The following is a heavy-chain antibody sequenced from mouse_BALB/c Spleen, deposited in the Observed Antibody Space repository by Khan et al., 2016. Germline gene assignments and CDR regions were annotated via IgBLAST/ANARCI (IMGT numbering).Heavy chain of an antibody. CDR1: GYAFTNVL. CDR3: ASQYGSSYVGFAY. V-gene: IGHV1-54*01. Sequence: QVQLQQSGADLVRPGTSVKVSCKASGYAFTNVLIDWIKQRPGQGLDWIGVINPGSGSTNYNEKFKGKATLTAAKYSSTAYMQLSSLTSDDSAVYFCASQYGSSYVGFAYWGQGTLVTVSA. D-gene: IGHD1-1*01. J-gene: IGHJ3*01. CDR2: INPGSGST.